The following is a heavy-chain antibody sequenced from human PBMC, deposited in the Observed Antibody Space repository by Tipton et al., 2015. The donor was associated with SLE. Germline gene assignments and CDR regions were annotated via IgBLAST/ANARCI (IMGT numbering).Heavy chain of an antibody. CDR1: CGSVIAYY. Sequence: TLSLTCAVACGSVIAYYWTWVRQPAGKGLEWIGDINTSGTTNYNPSLKSRDTVSINASKNQFSLKVHSVTAADTAVYYCAGAWQGYCSGGTCYVLDYWGQGTLVTVSS. CDR2: INTSGTT. D-gene: IGHD2-15*01. J-gene: IGHJ4*02. CDR3: AGAWQGYCSGGTCYVLDY. V-gene: IGHV4-34*01.